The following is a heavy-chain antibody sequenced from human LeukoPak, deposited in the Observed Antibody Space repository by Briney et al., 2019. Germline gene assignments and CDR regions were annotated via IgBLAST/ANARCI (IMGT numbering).Heavy chain of an antibody. CDR3: AGRRVLDASFDY. D-gene: IGHD3-16*01. Sequence: GGSLRLSCAASGFTVSNNYMSWVRQAPGKGPEWVSVIYRGANTYYAESVKGRFTISRDNPKNTLFLQMNRLRAEDTAVYYCAGRRVLDASFDYWGQGALVTVSS. CDR1: GFTVSNNY. V-gene: IGHV3-66*02. J-gene: IGHJ4*02. CDR2: IYRGANT.